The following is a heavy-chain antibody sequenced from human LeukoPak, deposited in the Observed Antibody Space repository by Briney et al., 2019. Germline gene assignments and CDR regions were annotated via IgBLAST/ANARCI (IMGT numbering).Heavy chain of an antibody. CDR1: GFTFSTYW. J-gene: IGHJ6*03. V-gene: IGHV3-7*01. D-gene: IGHD1-26*01. CDR2: IKQDGSEK. Sequence: GGSLRLSCAASGFTFSTYWMSWVRQAPGEGLEWVANIKQDGSEKYYVDSVRGRFTISRDNAKNSLYLQMNSLRGEDTAVYYCVRDPSGSYYYNYMDVWGKGTTVTVSS. CDR3: VRDPSGSYYYNYMDV.